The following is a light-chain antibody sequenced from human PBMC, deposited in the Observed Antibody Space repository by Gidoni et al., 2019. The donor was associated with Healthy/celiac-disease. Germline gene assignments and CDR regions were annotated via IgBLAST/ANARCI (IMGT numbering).Light chain of an antibody. Sequence: IVFTQSPATLSLSPGERATLSCRASQSVSSYLAWYQQKPGQAPRLLIYAASNRATGIPARFSGSGSGTDFTLTISSLEPEDFAVYYCQQRSNWPTFGQGTRLEIK. CDR2: AAS. J-gene: IGKJ5*01. V-gene: IGKV3-11*01. CDR3: QQRSNWPT. CDR1: QSVSSY.